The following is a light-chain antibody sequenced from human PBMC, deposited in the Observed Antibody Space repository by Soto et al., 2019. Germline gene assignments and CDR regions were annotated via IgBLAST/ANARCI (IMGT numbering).Light chain of an antibody. J-gene: IGKJ2*01. CDR2: DIS. CDR1: QSISSW. V-gene: IGKV1-5*01. Sequence: DIQMTQSPSTLSASVGDRVTITCRASQSISSWLAWYQQKPGKAPNLLIYDISNLESGVPSRFSGSGSGTEFTLTISSLRPDDFATYYCQKYNSYPYTFGQGTKLEIK. CDR3: QKYNSYPYT.